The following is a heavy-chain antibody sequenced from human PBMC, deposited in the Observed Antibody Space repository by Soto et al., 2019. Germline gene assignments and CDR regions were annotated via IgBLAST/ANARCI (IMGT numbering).Heavy chain of an antibody. D-gene: IGHD2-2*01. CDR1: GFTFSSYA. CDR2: ISYDGSNK. Sequence: GGSLRLSCAASGFTFSSYAMHWVRQAPGKGLEWVAVISYDGSNKYYADSVKGRFTISRDNSKNTLYLQMNSLRAEDTAVYYCARDVYCSSTSCDYYYGMDVWGQGTTVTVS. CDR3: ARDVYCSSTSCDYYYGMDV. V-gene: IGHV3-30-3*01. J-gene: IGHJ6*02.